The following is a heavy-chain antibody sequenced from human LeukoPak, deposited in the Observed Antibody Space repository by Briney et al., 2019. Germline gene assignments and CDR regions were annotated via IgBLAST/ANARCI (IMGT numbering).Heavy chain of an antibody. V-gene: IGHV3-21*04. CDR3: ARDPTNGYCSGGTCSDY. J-gene: IGHJ4*02. Sequence: GGSLRLTCAASGFTFSSYSMNWVRQAPGKGLEWVSSISSSSSYIYCADSVKGRFTISRDNAKNSLYLQMNSLRAEDTAVYYCARDPTNGYCSGGTCSDYWGQGTLVTVSS. D-gene: IGHD2-15*01. CDR1: GFTFSSYS. CDR2: ISSSSSYI.